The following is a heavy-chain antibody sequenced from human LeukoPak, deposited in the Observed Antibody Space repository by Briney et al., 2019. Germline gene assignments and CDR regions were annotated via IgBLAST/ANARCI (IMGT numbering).Heavy chain of an antibody. V-gene: IGHV4-59*01. CDR1: GDSISRYQ. J-gene: IGHJ4*02. CDR3: ARDSAWSYFDY. D-gene: IGHD6-19*01. CDR2: IYDTGST. Sequence: SETLSRTCTVSGDSISRYQWTWVRQPPGKGLEWIGYIYDTGSTNHNPSLKSRVAISVDTSKNQFSLKLSSVTAADTAVYYCARDSAWSYFDYWGQGTLVTVSS.